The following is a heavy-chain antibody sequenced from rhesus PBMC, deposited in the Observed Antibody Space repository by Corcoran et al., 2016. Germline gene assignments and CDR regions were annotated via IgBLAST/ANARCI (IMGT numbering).Heavy chain of an antibody. CDR1: GGSISSSY. V-gene: IGHV4-169*02. J-gene: IGHJ6*01. D-gene: IGHD4-23*01. Sequence: QLQLQESGPGLVKPSETLSVTCAVSGGSISSSYWSWIRQAPGKGLEWIGDIYGSGSSTNYNPSLKSRVTLSVDTSKNQLSLKLSSVTTADTAVYYWASGKYSNGLDSWGQGVVVTVSS. CDR2: IYGSGSST. CDR3: ASGKYSNGLDS.